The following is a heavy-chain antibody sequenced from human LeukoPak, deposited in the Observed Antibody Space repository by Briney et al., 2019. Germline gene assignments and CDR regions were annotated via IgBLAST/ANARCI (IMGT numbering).Heavy chain of an antibody. Sequence: GASVKVSCTASGYTFRSYYVHWVRQAPGQGLEWMGVINPSGVSTTYAQKFQGRVTMTRDTSTSTHYMDLSSLRSEDTAVYFCVRDLYSSTLSPYYWGQGSLVTVSS. CDR2: INPSGVST. D-gene: IGHD6-6*01. CDR3: VRDLYSSTLSPYY. V-gene: IGHV1-46*01. J-gene: IGHJ4*02. CDR1: GYTFRSYY.